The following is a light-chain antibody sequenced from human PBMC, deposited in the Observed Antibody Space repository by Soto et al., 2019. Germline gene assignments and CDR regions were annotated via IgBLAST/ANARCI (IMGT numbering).Light chain of an antibody. CDR2: STP. Sequence: QSVLTQPPSASGTPGQRVTISCSGSTSNIGRSTVSWYQQFPGAAPKLLIYSTPQRALGVPVRFSGSKSDTSASLAISGLQSEDEAGYFCATWNDGVFVFGIGTKVTVL. CDR1: TSNIGRST. CDR3: ATWNDGVFV. V-gene: IGLV1-44*01. J-gene: IGLJ1*01.